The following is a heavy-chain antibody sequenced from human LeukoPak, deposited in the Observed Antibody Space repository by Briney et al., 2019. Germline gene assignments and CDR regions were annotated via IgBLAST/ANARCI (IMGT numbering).Heavy chain of an antibody. Sequence: SETLSLTCTVSGGSISSGSYYWSWIRQPAGKGLEWIGRIYTSGSTNYNPSLKSRVTISVDTSKNQFSLKLSSVTAADTAVYYRARAFSSGWYPYSIGGLWFDYWGQGTLVTVSS. CDR3: ARAFSSGWYPYSIGGLWFDY. CDR1: GGSISSGSYY. J-gene: IGHJ4*02. CDR2: IYTSGST. V-gene: IGHV4-61*02. D-gene: IGHD6-19*01.